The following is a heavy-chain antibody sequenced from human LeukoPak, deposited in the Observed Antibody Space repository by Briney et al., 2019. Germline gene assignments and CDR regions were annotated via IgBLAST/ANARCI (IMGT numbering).Heavy chain of an antibody. V-gene: IGHV4-39*01. CDR3: ARHIMIVVTEYHFDD. D-gene: IGHD3-22*01. CDR2: VSHSGST. J-gene: IGHJ4*02. Sequence: PSETLSLTCTVSGGSISSSGYYWGWIRQSPGKGLEWIGSVSHSGSTYYNPPLKSRVTISIDTSKNQSSLELRSATAADTAVYYCARHIMIVVTEYHFDDWGQGTQVSVSS. CDR1: GGSISSSGYY.